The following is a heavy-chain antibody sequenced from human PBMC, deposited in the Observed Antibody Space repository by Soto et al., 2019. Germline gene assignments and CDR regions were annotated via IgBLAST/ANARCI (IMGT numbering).Heavy chain of an antibody. CDR3: ARGAWAYESLNCFDP. CDR2: IYYSGST. Sequence: SETLSLTCTVSGGSISSYYWSWIRQPPGKGLEWIGYIYYSGSTNYNPSLKSRVTISVDTSKNQFSLRLNSVTAADTAVYYCARGAWAYESLNCFDPWGQGTLITVSS. CDR1: GGSISSYY. V-gene: IGHV4-59*08. J-gene: IGHJ5*02. D-gene: IGHD5-12*01.